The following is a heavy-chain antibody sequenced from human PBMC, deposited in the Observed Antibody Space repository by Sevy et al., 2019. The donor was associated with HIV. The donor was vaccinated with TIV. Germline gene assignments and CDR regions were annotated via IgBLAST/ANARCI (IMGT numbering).Heavy chain of an antibody. CDR2: ISGISNYI. D-gene: IGHD2-2*01. Sequence: GGYLRLSCAASGFTFSSYSMNWVRQAPGKGLEWVSSISGISNYIYYPDSVKGRFTISRDNAKSSLYLQMNSLRAEDTAVYYCARTGCSITSCLTADAFDIWGQGTLVTVSS. J-gene: IGHJ3*02. CDR1: GFTFSSYS. V-gene: IGHV3-21*06. CDR3: ARTGCSITSCLTADAFDI.